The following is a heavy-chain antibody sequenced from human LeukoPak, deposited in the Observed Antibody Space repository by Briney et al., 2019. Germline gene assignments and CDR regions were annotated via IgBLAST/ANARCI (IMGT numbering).Heavy chain of an antibody. CDR2: IYYSGST. J-gene: IGHJ4*02. CDR3: ARDSLVASSGWYDY. Sequence: SETLSLTCTVSDGSISSNSYYWGWIRQPPGKGLEWIANIYYSGSTNYNPSLKSRVTISVDTSKNQFSLKLSSVTAADTAVYYCARDSLVASSGWYDYWGQGTLVTVSS. CDR1: DGSISSNSYY. V-gene: IGHV4-39*07. D-gene: IGHD6-19*01.